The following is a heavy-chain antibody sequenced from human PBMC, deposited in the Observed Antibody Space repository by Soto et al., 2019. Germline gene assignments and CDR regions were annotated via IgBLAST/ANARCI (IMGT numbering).Heavy chain of an antibody. CDR1: GFTFSSYW. CDR3: ARSASSITGTLYYYYGMDV. D-gene: IGHD1-20*01. V-gene: IGHV3-74*01. J-gene: IGHJ6*02. Sequence: GGSLRLSCAASGFTFSSYWMHWVRQAPGKGLVWVSRINSDGSSTSYADSVKGRLTTSRDNAKNTLYLQMNSLRAADTAVYYCARSASSITGTLYYYYGMDVWGQGTTVTVSS. CDR2: INSDGSST.